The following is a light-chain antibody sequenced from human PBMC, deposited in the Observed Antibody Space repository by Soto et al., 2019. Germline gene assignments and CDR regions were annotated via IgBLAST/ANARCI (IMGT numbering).Light chain of an antibody. CDR3: QQYGSSPWT. Sequence: EIVLTQSPATLSLSPGERVTLSCRASQSVSRSSLAWYQQKPGQAPRLLIYGASSRATGIPDRFSGSGSETDFSLTISRLEPEDFAVYYCQQYGSSPWTFGQGTRWIS. CDR1: QSVSRSS. V-gene: IGKV3-20*01. J-gene: IGKJ1*01. CDR2: GAS.